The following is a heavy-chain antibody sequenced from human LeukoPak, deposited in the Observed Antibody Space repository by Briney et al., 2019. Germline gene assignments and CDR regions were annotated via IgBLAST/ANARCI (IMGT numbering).Heavy chain of an antibody. CDR3: ARGDYYDSSGIN. CDR1: GYSISSGYY. D-gene: IGHD3-22*01. CDR2: IYHSGKS. Sequence: PSETLSLTCSVSGYSISSGYYWDWIRHPPGKGLEWIASIYHSGKSYYNPSLKSRVTISVDTSKNQFSLKLSSVTAADTAVYYCARGDYYDSSGINWGQGTLVTVSS. J-gene: IGHJ4*02. V-gene: IGHV4-38-2*02.